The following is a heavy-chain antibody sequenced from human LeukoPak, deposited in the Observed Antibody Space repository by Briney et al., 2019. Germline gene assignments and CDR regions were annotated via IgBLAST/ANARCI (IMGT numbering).Heavy chain of an antibody. CDR2: INPNSGGT. J-gene: IGHJ4*02. V-gene: IGHV1-2*02. CDR3: ARDIRGGYYYDSSGHPDY. CDR1: GYTFTGYY. Sequence: GASVKVSCKASGYTFTGYYMHWVRQAPGQGLEWMGWINPNSGGTNYAQKFQGRVTMTRDTSISTAYMELSRLRSDDTAVYYCARDIRGGYYYDSSGHPDYWGQGTLVTVSS. D-gene: IGHD3-22*01.